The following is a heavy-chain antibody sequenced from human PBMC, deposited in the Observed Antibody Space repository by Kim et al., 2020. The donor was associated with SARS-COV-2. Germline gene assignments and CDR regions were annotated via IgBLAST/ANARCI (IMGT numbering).Heavy chain of an antibody. D-gene: IGHD5-18*01. V-gene: IGHV1-18*01. CDR3: ARASPYNTAASMTDI. CDR1: GYTLGNFG. Sequence: ASVKVSCKASGYTLGNFGMTWVRQVPGQGLEWMGYISAYNGNTDYAQKFQGRITMTTDTATSTAYMELRSLRSDAPAVYYCARASPYNTAASMTDIWGQGTMVTVSS. CDR2: ISAYNGNT. J-gene: IGHJ3*02.